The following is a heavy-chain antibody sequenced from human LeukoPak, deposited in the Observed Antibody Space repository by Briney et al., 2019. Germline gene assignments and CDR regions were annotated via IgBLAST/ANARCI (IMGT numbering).Heavy chain of an antibody. D-gene: IGHD3-3*01. Sequence: SETLPLTCTVSGGSISSYYWSWIRQPPGKGLEWIGYIYYSGSTNYNPSLKSRVTISVDTSKNQFSLKLSSVTAAGTAVYYCAFYDFWSGSSISVRGKGTTVTVSS. CDR1: GGSISSYY. CDR3: AFYDFWSGSSISV. CDR2: IYYSGST. V-gene: IGHV4-59*01. J-gene: IGHJ6*04.